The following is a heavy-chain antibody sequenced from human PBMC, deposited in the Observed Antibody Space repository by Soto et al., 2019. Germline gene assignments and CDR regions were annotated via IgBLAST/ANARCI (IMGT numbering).Heavy chain of an antibody. CDR2: INPSGGST. Sequence: QVQLVQSGAEVKKPGASVKVSCKASGYTFTSYYMHWVRQAPGQGLEWMGIINPSGGSTSYAQKYHGRVTMNRETTTSKVYMELSSLRSEDTAVYYCARDRVVIDYDSSGYGNYFDYWGQGTLVTVSS. V-gene: IGHV1-46*03. D-gene: IGHD3-22*01. CDR3: ARDRVVIDYDSSGYGNYFDY. J-gene: IGHJ4*02. CDR1: GYTFTSYY.